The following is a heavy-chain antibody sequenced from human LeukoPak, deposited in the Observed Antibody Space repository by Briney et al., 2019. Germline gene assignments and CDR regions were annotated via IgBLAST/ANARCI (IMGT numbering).Heavy chain of an antibody. CDR1: GGSISSYY. J-gene: IGHJ4*02. V-gene: IGHV4-59*13. CDR2: IYYTGST. Sequence: SETLSLTCTVSGGSISSYYWSWLRQPPGKGLEWIGYIYYTGSTDYNPSLTSRVAISVDTSKNQFSLKLSSVTAADTAVYYCARGSKAAPGTFDYWGQGTLVTVSS. D-gene: IGHD6-13*01. CDR3: ARGSKAAPGTFDY.